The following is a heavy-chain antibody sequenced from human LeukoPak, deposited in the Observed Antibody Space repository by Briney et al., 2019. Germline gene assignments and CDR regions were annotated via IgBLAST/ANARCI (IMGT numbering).Heavy chain of an antibody. J-gene: IGHJ4*02. Sequence: GGSLRLSCSASGFTFRTYAMGWVRQPPGKGLEWVSTISGSGGATYYADSVKGRFTISRDNSKNTLYLQMNSLRADDTAVYYCAARPPIVVRGPFDHWGQGTLVTVSS. V-gene: IGHV3-23*01. CDR2: ISGSGGAT. D-gene: IGHD3-22*01. CDR3: AARPPIVVRGPFDH. CDR1: GFTFRTYA.